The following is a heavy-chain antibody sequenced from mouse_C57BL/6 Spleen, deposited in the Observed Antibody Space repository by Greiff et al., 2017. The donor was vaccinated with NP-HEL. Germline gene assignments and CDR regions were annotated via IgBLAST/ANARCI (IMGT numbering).Heavy chain of an antibody. J-gene: IGHJ2*01. Sequence: QVQLKESGPELVKPGASVKISCKASGYAFSSSWMNWVKQRPGKGLEWIGRIYPGDGDTNYNGKFKGKATLTADKSSSTAYMQLSSLTSEDSAVYFCARSFKDYWGQGTTLTVSS. V-gene: IGHV1-82*01. CDR1: GYAFSSSW. CDR3: ARSFKDY. CDR2: IYPGDGDT.